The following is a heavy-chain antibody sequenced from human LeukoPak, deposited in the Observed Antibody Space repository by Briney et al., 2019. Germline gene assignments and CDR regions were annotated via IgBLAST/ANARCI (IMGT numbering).Heavy chain of an antibody. J-gene: IGHJ4*02. CDR1: GGSISSSSYY. Sequence: SETLSLTCTVSGGSISSSSYYWGWIRQPPGKGLEWIGSIYYSGSTYYNPSLKSRVTISVDTSKNQFSLKLSSVTAADTAVYYCARQIGFSFGELSNDYWGQGTLVTVSS. CDR2: IYYSGST. V-gene: IGHV4-39*01. CDR3: ARQIGFSFGELSNDY. D-gene: IGHD3-16*02.